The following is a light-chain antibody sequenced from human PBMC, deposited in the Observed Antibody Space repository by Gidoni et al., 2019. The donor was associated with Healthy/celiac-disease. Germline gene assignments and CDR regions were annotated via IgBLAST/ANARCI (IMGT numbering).Light chain of an antibody. Sequence: ATLSCRASQSVSSNLAWYQQKPGQAPRLLIYGASTRATGIPARFSGSGSGTEFTLTISSLQSEDFAVYYCQQYNNWPPGRFTFGPGTKVDIK. CDR1: QSVSSN. CDR3: QQYNNWPPGRFT. V-gene: IGKV3-15*01. CDR2: GAS. J-gene: IGKJ3*01.